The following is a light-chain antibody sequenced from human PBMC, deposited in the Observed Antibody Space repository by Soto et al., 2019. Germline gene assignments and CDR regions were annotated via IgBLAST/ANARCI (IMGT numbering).Light chain of an antibody. CDR3: LQDYNYPRT. V-gene: IGKV1-6*01. CDR2: AAS. CDR1: QGIISD. Sequence: AIQMTQSPSSLSASVGDRVTITCRASQGIISDLGWYQQKPGRAPKLLIYAASILQSGVPSRFSGSGSGTDFTLTISSLQPEDFATYYCLQDYNYPRTFGQGTNLEIK. J-gene: IGKJ2*01.